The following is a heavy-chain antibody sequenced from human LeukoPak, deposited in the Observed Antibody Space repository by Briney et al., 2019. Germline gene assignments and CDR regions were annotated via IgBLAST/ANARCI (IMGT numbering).Heavy chain of an antibody. CDR2: IIPILGIA. D-gene: IGHD6-19*01. V-gene: IGHV1-69*04. Sequence: PGGSLRLSCAASGFTFSSYAMSWVRQAPGQGLEWMGRIIPILGIANYAQKFQGRVTITADRSTSTAYMELSSLRSEDTAVYYCATTSFNTLPGIAVAGYFDYWGQGTLVTVSS. CDR1: GFTFSSYA. CDR3: ATTSFNTLPGIAVAGYFDY. J-gene: IGHJ4*02.